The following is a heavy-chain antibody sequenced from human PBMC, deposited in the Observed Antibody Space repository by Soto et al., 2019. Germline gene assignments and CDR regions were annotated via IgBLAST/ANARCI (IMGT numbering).Heavy chain of an antibody. CDR3: ARSKATFGKNWFDP. D-gene: IGHD3-16*01. Sequence: GGSLRLSCAASGFTFSTYAMTWVRQAPGKGLEWVSAISASGGSTYYADSVKGRFTISRDNAKNTLFLQMNSLGAEDTALYYCARSKATFGKNWFDPWGQGTLVTVSS. CDR1: GFTFSTYA. V-gene: IGHV3-23*01. CDR2: ISASGGST. J-gene: IGHJ5*02.